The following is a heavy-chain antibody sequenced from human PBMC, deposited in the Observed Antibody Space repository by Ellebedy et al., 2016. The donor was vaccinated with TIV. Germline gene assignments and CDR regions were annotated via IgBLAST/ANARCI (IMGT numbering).Heavy chain of an antibody. J-gene: IGHJ4*02. CDR3: AVVIVEMAYFDY. CDR2: IIPILGIA. V-gene: IGHV1-69*04. D-gene: IGHD5-24*01. CDR1: GGTFSSYA. Sequence: AASVKVSCKASGGTFSSYAFSWVRQAPGQGLEWMGRIIPILGIANYAQKFQGRVTITADKSTSTAYMELSSLRSEDTAVYYCAVVIVEMAYFDYWGQGTLVTVSS.